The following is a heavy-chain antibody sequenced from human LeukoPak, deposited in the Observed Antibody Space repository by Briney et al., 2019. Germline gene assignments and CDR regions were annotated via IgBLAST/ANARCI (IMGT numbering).Heavy chain of an antibody. Sequence: GGSLRLSCAASGFTFSSYAMSWVRQVPGKGLEWVSAISGSGGSTYYADSVKGRFTISRDNSKNTLYLQMNSLRAEDTAVYHCAKVLRSYRSYWGQGTLVTVSS. CDR1: GFTFSSYA. D-gene: IGHD3-10*01. J-gene: IGHJ4*02. V-gene: IGHV3-23*01. CDR3: AKVLRSYRSY. CDR2: ISGSGGST.